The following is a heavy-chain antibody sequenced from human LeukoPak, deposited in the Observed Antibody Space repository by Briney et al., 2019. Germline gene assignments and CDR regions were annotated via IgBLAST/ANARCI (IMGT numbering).Heavy chain of an antibody. CDR3: ARGGIGHTVAVFDL. CDR1: GDSVXXXXXX. Sequence: SRTLSLXXXISGDSVXXXXXXXNWIRQSPXXXXXXXXXTYYRSKWYIDYAVSXXXXTTINPDTSNNHLSLQLNSVIPEDTAVYYCARGGIGHTVAVFDLWGQGTQVTVSS. CDR2: TYYRSKWYI. V-gene: IGHV6-1*01. J-gene: IGHJ4*02. D-gene: IGHD6-19*01.